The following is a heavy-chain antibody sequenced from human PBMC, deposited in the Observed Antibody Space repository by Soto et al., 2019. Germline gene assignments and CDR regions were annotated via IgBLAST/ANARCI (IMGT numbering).Heavy chain of an antibody. V-gene: IGHV3-66*01. Sequence: GGSLRLSCAASGFTVSSNYMSWVRQAPGKGLEWVSVIYSGGSIYYADSVKGRFTISRDNSKNTLYLQMNSLRAEDTAVYYCARDIYYDASGYFDYWGQGTQVTVSS. CDR3: ARDIYYDASGYFDY. CDR2: IYSGGSI. D-gene: IGHD3-22*01. J-gene: IGHJ4*02. CDR1: GFTVSSNY.